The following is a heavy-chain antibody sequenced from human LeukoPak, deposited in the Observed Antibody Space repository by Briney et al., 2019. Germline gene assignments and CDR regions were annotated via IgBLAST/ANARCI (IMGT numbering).Heavy chain of an antibody. V-gene: IGHV1-2*02. CDR3: ARVGSTGWFQAF. CDR2: INPRSTDT. Sequence: ASVKVSCKASGYTFTGYYMHWVRQAPGQGLEWMGWINPRSTDTKYSQKFQDRVTMTGDTSSSTAYMELNNLRVDDTAVYYCARVGSTGWFQAFWGQGTLVTVSS. CDR1: GYTFTGYY. J-gene: IGHJ4*02. D-gene: IGHD6-19*01.